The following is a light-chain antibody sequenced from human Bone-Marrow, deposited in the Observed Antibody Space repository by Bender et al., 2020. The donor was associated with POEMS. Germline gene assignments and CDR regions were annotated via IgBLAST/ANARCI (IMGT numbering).Light chain of an antibody. Sequence: QSALTQPASVSGSPGQSITISCAGTSSDVGSYNSVSWYQHHPGNAPKVLIYDVSNRPSGVSNRYSGAKSGNSASLTISGLRSEDEADYYCSSYAGSNKWVFGGGTKLTVL. J-gene: IGLJ3*02. V-gene: IGLV2-14*03. CDR1: SSDVGSYNS. CDR3: SSYAGSNKWV. CDR2: DVS.